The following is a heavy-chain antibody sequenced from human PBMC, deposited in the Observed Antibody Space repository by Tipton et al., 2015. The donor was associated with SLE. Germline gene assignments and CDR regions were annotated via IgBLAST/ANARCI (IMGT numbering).Heavy chain of an antibody. D-gene: IGHD2-21*01. CDR3: AKDCEVRVVVMGGLDY. CDR1: GFTFSSYG. CDR2: IRYDGSNK. J-gene: IGHJ4*02. V-gene: IGHV3-30*02. Sequence: SLRLSCAASGFTFSSYGMHWVRQAPGKGLEWVAFIRYDGSNKYYADSVKGRFTISRDNSKNTLYLQMNSLRAEDTAVYYCAKDCEVRVVVMGGLDYWGQGTLVTVSS.